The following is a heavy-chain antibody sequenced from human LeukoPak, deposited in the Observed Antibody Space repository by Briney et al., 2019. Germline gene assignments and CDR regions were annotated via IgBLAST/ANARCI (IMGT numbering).Heavy chain of an antibody. CDR3: ASPAGSYYDFWSGYSAPFDY. D-gene: IGHD3-3*01. CDR2: ISAYNGNT. J-gene: IGHJ4*02. Sequence: ASVKVSCKASGYTFTSYGISWVRQAPGQRLEWMGWISAYNGNTNYAQKLQGRVTMTTDTSTSTAYRELRSLRSDDTAVYYCASPAGSYYDFWSGYSAPFDYWGQGTLVTVSS. CDR1: GYTFTSYG. V-gene: IGHV1-18*01.